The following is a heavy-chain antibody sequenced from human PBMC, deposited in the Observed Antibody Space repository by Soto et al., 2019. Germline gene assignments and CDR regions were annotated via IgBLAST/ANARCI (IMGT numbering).Heavy chain of an antibody. D-gene: IGHD2-8*01. CDR2: IYYSGST. CDR3: ARHVYAFDI. Sequence: PSEILSLTCTVSGGSISSYYWSWIRQPPGKGLEWIGYIYYSGSTHYNPSLKSRVTISVDTSKNQFSLKLSSVTAADTAVYYCARHVYAFDIWGQGTMVTVSS. J-gene: IGHJ3*02. CDR1: GGSISSYY. V-gene: IGHV4-59*08.